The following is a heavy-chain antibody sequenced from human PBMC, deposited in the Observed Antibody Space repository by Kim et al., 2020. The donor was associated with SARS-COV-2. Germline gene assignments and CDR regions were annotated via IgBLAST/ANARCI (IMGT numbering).Heavy chain of an antibody. CDR3: VSGYDSSGYYRLFDY. CDR2: IQSGGGGT. J-gene: IGHJ4*02. Sequence: GGSLRLSCAASGFTFSSSWMHWVRQAPGKGLVWVSRIQSGGGGTSYADSVKGRFTISRDNAKNTLYLQMNSLRAEDTAVYYCVSGYDSSGYYRLFDYWGQGTLVTVSS. D-gene: IGHD3-22*01. CDR1: GFTFSSSW. V-gene: IGHV3-74*01.